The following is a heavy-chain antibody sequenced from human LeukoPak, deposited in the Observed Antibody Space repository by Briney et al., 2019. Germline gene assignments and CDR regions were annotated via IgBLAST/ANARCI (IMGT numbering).Heavy chain of an antibody. V-gene: IGHV1-69*06. CDR2: IIPIFGTA. D-gene: IGHD1-26*01. CDR3: ARAARGRANAFDI. J-gene: IGHJ3*02. CDR1: GGTFSSYA. Sequence: GASVKVSCKASGGTFSSYAISWVRQAPGQGLEWMGGIIPIFGTANYAQKLQVRGTITADKSTSTAYMELSSLRSEDTAVYYCARAARGRANAFDIWGQGTMVTVSS.